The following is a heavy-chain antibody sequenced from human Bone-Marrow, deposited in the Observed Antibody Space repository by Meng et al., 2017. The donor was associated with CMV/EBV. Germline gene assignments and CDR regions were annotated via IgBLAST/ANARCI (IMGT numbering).Heavy chain of an antibody. CDR1: GFTFSNAW. D-gene: IGHD4-23*01. CDR2: IKSKTDGGTT. CDR3: ATAPYGGNSGGFDY. V-gene: IGHV3-15*01. Sequence: GESLKISCAASGFTFSNAWMSWVRQAPGKGLEWVGRIKSKTDGGTTDYAAPVKGRFTISRDDSKNTVYLQMSSLKTDDTAVYFCATAPYGGNSGGFDYWGQGMLVTVSS. J-gene: IGHJ4*02.